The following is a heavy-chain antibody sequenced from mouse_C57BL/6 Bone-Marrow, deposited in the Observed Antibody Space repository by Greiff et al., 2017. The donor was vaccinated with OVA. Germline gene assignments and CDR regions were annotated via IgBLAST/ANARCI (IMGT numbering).Heavy chain of an antibody. Sequence: EVQLVESGGGLVQPGESLKLSCESNEYDFPSHDMSWVRKTPEKRLELVAAINSDGGSTYYPATMERRFIISRDNTKKTLYLLLSSLRSEDTALYYCTRRYLTRFAYWGQGTLVTVSA. CDR2: INSDGGST. V-gene: IGHV5-2*01. CDR1: EYDFPSHD. J-gene: IGHJ3*01. CDR3: TRRYLTRFAY. D-gene: IGHD5-1-1*01.